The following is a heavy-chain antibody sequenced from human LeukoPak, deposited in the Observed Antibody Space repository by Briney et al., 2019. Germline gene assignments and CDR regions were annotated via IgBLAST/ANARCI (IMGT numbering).Heavy chain of an antibody. CDR1: GFTFSTYS. V-gene: IGHV3-21*01. Sequence: GGSLRLSCAASGFTFSTYSMNWVRQAPGRGLEWVSSISSSIYIHYADSVKGRFTVSRDNAKNSLYLQMNSLRAEDTAVYYCARDQTTYLTTTEYKWFDPWGQGTLVTVSS. CDR3: ARDQTTYLTTTEYKWFDP. CDR2: ISSSIYI. J-gene: IGHJ5*02. D-gene: IGHD1-1*01.